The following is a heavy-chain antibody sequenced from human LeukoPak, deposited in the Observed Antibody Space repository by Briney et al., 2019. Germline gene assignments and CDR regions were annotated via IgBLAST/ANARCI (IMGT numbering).Heavy chain of an antibody. CDR2: ISGSRGNT. V-gene: IGHV3-23*01. Sequence: GGSLRLSCAASGFTFDDYGMSWVRQAPGKGLEWVSAISGSRGNTYYADSVKGRFTISRDNSKNTLYLQMNSLRAEDTAVYYCARELQGIAVAGTGLDYWGQGTLVTVSS. J-gene: IGHJ4*02. D-gene: IGHD6-19*01. CDR3: ARELQGIAVAGTGLDY. CDR1: GFTFDDYG.